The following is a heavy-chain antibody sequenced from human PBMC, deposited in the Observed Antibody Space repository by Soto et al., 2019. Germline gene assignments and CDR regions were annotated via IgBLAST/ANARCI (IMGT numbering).Heavy chain of an antibody. CDR1: GFTFSSYA. CDR3: ANGDYDSSGYPDY. Sequence: GGSLRLSCAASGFTFSSYAMSWVRQAPGKGLEWVSAISGSGGSTYYADSVKGRFTISRDKSKNTLYLQMNSLRAEDTGVYYCANGDYDSSGYPDYWGQGTLVTVSS. J-gene: IGHJ4*02. CDR2: ISGSGGST. D-gene: IGHD3-22*01. V-gene: IGHV3-23*01.